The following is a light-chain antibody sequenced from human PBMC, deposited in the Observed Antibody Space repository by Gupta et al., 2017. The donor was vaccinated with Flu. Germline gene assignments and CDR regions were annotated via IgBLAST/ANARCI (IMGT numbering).Light chain of an antibody. V-gene: IGLV2-23*01. J-gene: IGLJ3*02. Sequence: QSALPQPASVSGSPGQSNTISCTGTSIDVGSYNLVSWYQQHPGKAPKLMIYEGSKRPSGVSTRFSGSKSGNTASLTISELQAEDEADYYCCSYAGSSSWVFGGGTKLTVL. CDR1: SIDVGSYNL. CDR2: EGS. CDR3: CSYAGSSSWV.